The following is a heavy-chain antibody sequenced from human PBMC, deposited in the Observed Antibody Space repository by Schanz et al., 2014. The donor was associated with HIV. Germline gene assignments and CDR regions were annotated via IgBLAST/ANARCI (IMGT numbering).Heavy chain of an antibody. J-gene: IGHJ3*02. D-gene: IGHD6-19*01. Sequence: QVQLVESGGGVVQPGRSLRLSCAASGFTFSNFAMHWVRQAPGKGLEWAAVISYDGSNKNYADSVKGRFTISRDNSKNTLYLQMNSLRAEDTAVYYCARSPDWAGTDAFDIWGQGTMVTVSS. CDR1: GFTFSNFA. V-gene: IGHV3-30*19. CDR3: ARSPDWAGTDAFDI. CDR2: ISYDGSNK.